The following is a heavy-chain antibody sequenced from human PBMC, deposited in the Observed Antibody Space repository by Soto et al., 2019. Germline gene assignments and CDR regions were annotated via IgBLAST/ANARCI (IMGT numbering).Heavy chain of an antibody. CDR2: ISAYSGHT. D-gene: IGHD6-19*01. CDR1: GYTFTNYG. J-gene: IGHJ4*02. V-gene: IGHV1-18*01. Sequence: QVQLVQSGAEVKKPGASVTVSCKASGYTFTNYGINWVRQAPGQGLEWMGWISAYSGHTNYAQKLQDRVTMTTDTSTSTAYMELSSLRSDDTAVYYCARRPHLADNVELDYWGQGTLVTVSS. CDR3: ARRPHLADNVELDY.